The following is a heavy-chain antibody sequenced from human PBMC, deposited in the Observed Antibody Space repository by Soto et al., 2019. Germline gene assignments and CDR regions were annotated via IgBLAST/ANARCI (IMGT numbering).Heavy chain of an antibody. Sequence: QVQLVQSGAEVKKPGSSGKVSCKASGGTFSSYAISWLRQAPGQGLEWLGSIIPAVGTADYAQKFQGRVTITAYESARTAYMEGSSMTSEDTAVYYCARLGQGFFDYWGQGTLVTVSS. D-gene: IGHD7-27*01. CDR1: GGTFSSYA. J-gene: IGHJ4*02. CDR3: ARLGQGFFDY. CDR2: IIPAVGTA. V-gene: IGHV1-69*18.